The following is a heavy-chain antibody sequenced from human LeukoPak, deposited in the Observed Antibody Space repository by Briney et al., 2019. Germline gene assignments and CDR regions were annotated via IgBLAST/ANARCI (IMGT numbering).Heavy chain of an antibody. CDR1: GFTLSHYY. D-gene: IGHD6-19*01. Sequence: GCAVRLSYASSGFTLSHYYMIWVRQAPGKALEGVCAMSDSGRRPVYDDSMNGRFTISRDNSKNTLYLQITNLSAAETAVYYCAKDLSRPVAADWFDPWPQGSLVSVLS. CDR3: AKDLSRPVAADWFDP. CDR2: MSDSGRRP. V-gene: IGHV3-23*01. J-gene: IGHJ5*02.